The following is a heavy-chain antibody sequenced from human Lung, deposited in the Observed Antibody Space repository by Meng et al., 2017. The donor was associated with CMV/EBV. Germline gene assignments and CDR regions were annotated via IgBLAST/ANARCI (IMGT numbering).Heavy chain of an antibody. V-gene: IGHV1-46*01. CDR1: GYTFTNYF. Sequence: ASXXVSXKASGYTFTNYFIHWVRQAPGQGLEWVGVISPNGENRNYAPRFQGSVTMTSDSSASTVYMELLSLKSEDTAVYFCARDYGDCSLTGCREYFYGRDVWXQGTPVTVSS. J-gene: IGHJ6*01. CDR2: ISPNGENR. CDR3: ARDYGDCSLTGCREYFYGRDV. D-gene: IGHD2/OR15-2a*01.